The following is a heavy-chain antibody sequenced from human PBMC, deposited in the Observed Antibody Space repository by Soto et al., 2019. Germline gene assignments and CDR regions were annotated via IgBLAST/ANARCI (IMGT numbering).Heavy chain of an antibody. J-gene: IGHJ4*02. CDR3: ARATTVTTRNFDY. Sequence: SETLSLTCAVYGGSFSGYYWSWIRQPPGKGLEWIGEINHSGSTNYNPSLKSRVTISVDTSKNQFSLKLSSVTAADTAVYYCARATTVTTRNFDYWGQGTLVTVSS. V-gene: IGHV4-34*01. CDR1: GGSFSGYY. D-gene: IGHD4-17*01. CDR2: INHSGST.